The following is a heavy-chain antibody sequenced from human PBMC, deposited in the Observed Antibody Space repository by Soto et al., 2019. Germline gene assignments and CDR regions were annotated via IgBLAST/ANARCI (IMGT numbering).Heavy chain of an antibody. CDR3: ARGSGYSSPPSYYYGMDV. Sequence: SVKVSCKASGGTFSSYAISWVRQAPGQGLEWMGGIIPIFGTANYAQKFQGRVTITADKSTSTAYMELRSLRSDDTAVYYCARGSGYSSPPSYYYGMDVWGQGTTVTVSS. J-gene: IGHJ6*02. CDR1: GGTFSSYA. CDR2: IIPIFGTA. D-gene: IGHD6-13*01. V-gene: IGHV1-69*06.